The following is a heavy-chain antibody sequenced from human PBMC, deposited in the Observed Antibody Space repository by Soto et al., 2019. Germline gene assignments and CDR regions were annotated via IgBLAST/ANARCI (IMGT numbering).Heavy chain of an antibody. CDR2: MSFDGNSK. Sequence: GWSLGLCCAASGFAVSSYSMDWVRKAQGKGLEWVAAMSFDGNSKYFADSVKGRFKISRDTSKNTWSLEMESLGVEDSALYHCTRGRSMIDNDDFDYWGQGTQVTASS. D-gene: IGHD1-1*01. CDR1: GFAVSSYS. CDR3: TRGRSMIDNDDFDY. J-gene: IGHJ4*02. V-gene: IGHV3-30-3*01.